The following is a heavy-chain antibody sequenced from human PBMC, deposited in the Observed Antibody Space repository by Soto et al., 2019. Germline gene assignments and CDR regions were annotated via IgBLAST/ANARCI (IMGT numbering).Heavy chain of an antibody. J-gene: IGHJ4*02. CDR3: AHRGYMYGNWDHGYFDY. Sequence: QITLKESGPTRVRPTQTLALTCTFSGFSLTTSGVGVGWIRKTPGKALEWLAVIYWDDDKRYSPSLKSRLTITNDTPKNQVVLTMADMDPVDTATYFCAHRGYMYGNWDHGYFDYWGQGTLVTVSS. D-gene: IGHD5-18*01. V-gene: IGHV2-5*02. CDR1: GFSLTTSGVG. CDR2: IYWDDDK.